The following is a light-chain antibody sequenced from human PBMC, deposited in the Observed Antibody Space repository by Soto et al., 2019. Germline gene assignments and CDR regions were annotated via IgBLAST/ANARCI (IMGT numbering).Light chain of an antibody. CDR2: HVT. CDR3: CTDAGTYKV. CDR1: SSDIGAYNY. Sequence: SVLTQPRSVSGSPGQSVTISCTGTSSDIGAYNYVSWYQQHPGKAPKLMIYHVTKRPSGVPDRFSGSKSGNAASLTISGLQAEDVADYYCCTDAGTYKVFGTGTKVTVL. J-gene: IGLJ1*01. V-gene: IGLV2-11*01.